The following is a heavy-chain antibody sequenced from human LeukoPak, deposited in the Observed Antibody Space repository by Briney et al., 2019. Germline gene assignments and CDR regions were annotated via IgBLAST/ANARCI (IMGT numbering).Heavy chain of an antibody. CDR1: GFTFSSHG. CDR3: ASPEWLPDAIDI. D-gene: IGHD3-3*01. J-gene: IGHJ3*02. Sequence: PGGSLRLSCAASGFTFSSHGMHWVRQAPGKGLEWVANIKADGSEKYYVDSVKGRFTIARDNSKNSLYLQMNSLRAEDTAVYYCASPEWLPDAIDIWGQGTMVTVSS. CDR2: IKADGSEK. V-gene: IGHV3-7*01.